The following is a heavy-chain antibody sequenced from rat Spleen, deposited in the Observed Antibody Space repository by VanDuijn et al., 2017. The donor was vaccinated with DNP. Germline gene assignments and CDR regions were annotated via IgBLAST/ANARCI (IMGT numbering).Heavy chain of an antibody. CDR1: GFSLTRDG. V-gene: IGHV2S8*01. CDR2: MSSGGST. CDR3: ARSQFMYTTDGGYFDF. Sequence: QVQLKESGPGLVQPSQTLSLTCTVSGFSLTRDGVTWVRQPPGRGLEWIAAMSSGGSTYYNSALKSRLSISRDTSKSQVFLKMNSLQTGDTAMYCCARSQFMYTTDGGYFDFWGPGTMVTVSS. D-gene: IGHD1-6*01. J-gene: IGHJ1*01.